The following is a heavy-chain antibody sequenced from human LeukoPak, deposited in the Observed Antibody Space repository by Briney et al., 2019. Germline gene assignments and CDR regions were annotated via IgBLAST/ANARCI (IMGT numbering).Heavy chain of an antibody. CDR3: ASRLSWIHLWSYYYGMDV. Sequence: GGSLRLSCAASGFTFSSYEMNWVRQAPGKGLEWVSYISSSGSTIYYADSVKGRFTISRDNAKNSLYLQMNSLRAEDTAVYYCASRLSWIHLWSYYYGMDVWGKGTTVTVSS. V-gene: IGHV3-48*03. CDR2: ISSSGSTI. CDR1: GFTFSSYE. D-gene: IGHD5-18*01. J-gene: IGHJ6*04.